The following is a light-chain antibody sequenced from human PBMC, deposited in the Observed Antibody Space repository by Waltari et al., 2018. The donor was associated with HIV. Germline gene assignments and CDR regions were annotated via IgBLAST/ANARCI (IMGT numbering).Light chain of an antibody. CDR1: SSYVGGSNY. J-gene: IGLJ3*02. CDR3: SSYADNKVL. CDR2: EVT. V-gene: IGLV2-8*01. Sequence: QSALTQPPSASGSPGQSVAISCTGTSSYVGGSNYVSWYQQHPGKAPKLMIYEVTQRPSGVPDRFFGSKSGNTAFLTVSGLQAEDEADYYCSSYADNKVLFGGGTKMTVL.